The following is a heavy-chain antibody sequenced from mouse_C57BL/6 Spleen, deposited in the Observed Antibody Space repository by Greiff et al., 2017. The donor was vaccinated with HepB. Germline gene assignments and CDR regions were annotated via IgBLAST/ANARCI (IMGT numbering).Heavy chain of an antibody. J-gene: IGHJ3*01. CDR1: GFTFTDYY. Sequence: EVKLMESGGGLVQPGGSLSLSCAASGFTFTDYYMSWVRQPPGKALEWLGFIRNKANGYTTEYSASVKGRFTISRDNSQSILYLQMNALRAEDSATYYCAREGSSGYFAWFAYWGQGTLVTVSA. CDR2: IRNKANGYTT. D-gene: IGHD3-2*02. V-gene: IGHV7-3*01. CDR3: AREGSSGYFAWFAY.